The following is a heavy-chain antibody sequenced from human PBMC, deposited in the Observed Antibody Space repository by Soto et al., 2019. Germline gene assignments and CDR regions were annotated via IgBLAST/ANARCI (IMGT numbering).Heavy chain of an antibody. CDR1: GFTFSSYS. V-gene: IGHV3-21*01. Sequence: VQLVESGGGLVKPGGSLRLSCAASGFTFSSYSMNWVRQAPGKGLEWVSSISSSSSYIYYADSVKARFTISRDNAKNSLYLPMHSLSAEDTDVYYCAREGKVGYSYGYWYFGLWGRGTLVTVSS. J-gene: IGHJ2*01. D-gene: IGHD5-18*01. CDR2: ISSSSSYI. CDR3: AREGKVGYSYGYWYFGL.